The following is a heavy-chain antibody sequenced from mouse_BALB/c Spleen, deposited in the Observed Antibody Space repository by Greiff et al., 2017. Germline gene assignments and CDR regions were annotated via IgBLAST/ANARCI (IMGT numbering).Heavy chain of an antibody. Sequence: SGAELVKPGASVKLSCKASGYTFTEYTIHWVKQRSGQGLEWIGWFYPGSGSIKYNEKFKDKATLTADKSSSTVYMELSRLTSEDSAVYFCAKGLLGYYAMDYWGQGTSVTVSS. CDR2: FYPGSGSI. J-gene: IGHJ4*01. V-gene: IGHV1-62-2*01. CDR3: AKGLLGYYAMDY. CDR1: GYTFTEYT.